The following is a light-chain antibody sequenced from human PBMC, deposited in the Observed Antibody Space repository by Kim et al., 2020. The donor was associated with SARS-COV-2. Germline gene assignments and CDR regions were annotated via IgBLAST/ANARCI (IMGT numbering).Light chain of an antibody. J-gene: IGLJ3*02. CDR1: KLGDKY. CDR3: QAWDSSTAGV. CDR2: QDS. Sequence: VSPVQTASITCSGDKLGDKYACWYQQKPGQSPVLVIYQDSKRPSGIPERFSGSNSGNTATLTISGTQAMDEADYYCQAWDSSTAGVFGGGTQLTVL. V-gene: IGLV3-1*01.